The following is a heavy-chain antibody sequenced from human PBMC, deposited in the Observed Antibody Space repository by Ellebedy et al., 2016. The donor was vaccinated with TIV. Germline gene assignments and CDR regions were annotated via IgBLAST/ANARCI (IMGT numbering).Heavy chain of an antibody. V-gene: IGHV1-69*13. J-gene: IGHJ2*01. CDR3: AGDRAPIGRNWYFDL. D-gene: IGHD5-24*01. Sequence: ASSVKVSCKASGGTFSSYAISWVRQAPGHGLEWLGGTIPMFGTANFAQRFQGRVTITADESRSTAYMELSSLRSEDTAVYYCAGDRAPIGRNWYFDLWGRGTLVTVSS. CDR1: GGTFSSYA. CDR2: TIPMFGTA.